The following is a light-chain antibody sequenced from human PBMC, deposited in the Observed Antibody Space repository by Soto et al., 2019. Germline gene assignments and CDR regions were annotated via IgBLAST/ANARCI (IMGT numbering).Light chain of an antibody. CDR3: QHRSDWPIT. J-gene: IGKJ5*01. CDR1: QSVSGY. CDR2: DAF. V-gene: IGKV3-11*01. Sequence: TEAPGAMTLSPGERATLSCKSSQSVSGYLAWYQQKLGQPPRLLIYDAFNRAAGIPARFSGSGSGTDFTLTISSLEPEDVAMYYCQHRSDWPITLGQGTRLEIK.